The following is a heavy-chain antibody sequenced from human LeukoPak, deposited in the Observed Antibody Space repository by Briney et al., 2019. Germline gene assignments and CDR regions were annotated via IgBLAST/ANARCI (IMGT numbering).Heavy chain of an antibody. CDR3: AKDVYDILTGSNDH. Sequence: GGSLRLSCAASGFTFSSYGMHWVREAPGKGLEWVAFIRYDGSNKYYADSVKGRFTISRDNSKNTLYLQMNSLRAEDTAVYYCAKDVYDILTGSNDHWGQGTLVTVSS. CDR2: IRYDGSNK. V-gene: IGHV3-30*02. CDR1: GFTFSSYG. D-gene: IGHD3-9*01. J-gene: IGHJ4*02.